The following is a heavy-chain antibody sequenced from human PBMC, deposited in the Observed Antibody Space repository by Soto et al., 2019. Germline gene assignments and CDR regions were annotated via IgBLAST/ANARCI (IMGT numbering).Heavy chain of an antibody. Sequence: EEPLKSSGKGSGYRFTSYWIGWVRQMPGKGLEWMGIIYPGDSDTRYSPSFQGQVTISVDKSISTAHLQWNSLKASDTAMYYCARSMLVTATQLFDYWGQGTLVTVSS. J-gene: IGHJ4*02. CDR2: IYPGDSDT. CDR3: ARSMLVTATQLFDY. V-gene: IGHV5-51*01. CDR1: GYRFTSYW. D-gene: IGHD2-21*02.